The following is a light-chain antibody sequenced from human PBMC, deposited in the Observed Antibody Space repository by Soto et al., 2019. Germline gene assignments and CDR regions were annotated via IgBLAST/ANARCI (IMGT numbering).Light chain of an antibody. J-gene: IGKJ4*01. V-gene: IGKV3D-15*01. CDR2: GSS. CDR3: QQYYHWGLS. Sequence: VMTQSPANLSVSPGEGVTVFCRASQNVATNIAWYQVKPAQAPRLLIYGSSTRATDIPATFSGSGSGTHFSLTISSLQSEDSAVYYCQQYYHWGLSFGGGTKVEI. CDR1: QNVATN.